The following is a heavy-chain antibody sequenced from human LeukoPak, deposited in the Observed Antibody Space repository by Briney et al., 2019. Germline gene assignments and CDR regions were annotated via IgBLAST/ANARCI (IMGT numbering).Heavy chain of an antibody. V-gene: IGHV4-34*01. CDR1: GGSFSGYY. CDR2: INYSGST. J-gene: IGHJ4*02. D-gene: IGHD3-10*01. CDR3: ARDAMVRGVPYYFDY. Sequence: SETLSLTCAVYGGSFSGYYWSWIRQPPGKGLEWIGEINYSGSTNYNPSLKSRVTISVDTSKNQFSLKLSSVTAADTAVYYCARDAMVRGVPYYFDYWGQGTLVTVSS.